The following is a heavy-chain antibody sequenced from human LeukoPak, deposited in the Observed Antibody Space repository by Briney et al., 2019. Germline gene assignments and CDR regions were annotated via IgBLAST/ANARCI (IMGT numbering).Heavy chain of an antibody. D-gene: IGHD6-6*01. CDR1: GYTFTSYG. CDR2: ISGYNGNT. CDR3: ARDPVARIAAQRGKTDDAFDI. J-gene: IGHJ3*02. V-gene: IGHV1-18*01. Sequence: ASVKVSCKASGYTFTSYGINWVRQAPGQGLEWMGWISGYNGNTKYAQKLQGRVTMTTDTSTSTAYMELSSLRSEDTAVYYCARDPVARIAAQRGKTDDAFDIWGQGTMVTVSS.